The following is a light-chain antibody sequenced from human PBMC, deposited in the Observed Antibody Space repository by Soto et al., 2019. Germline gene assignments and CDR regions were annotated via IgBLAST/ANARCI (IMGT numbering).Light chain of an antibody. J-gene: IGKJ4*01. V-gene: IGKV1-5*01. CDR2: DAS. CDR3: LQDYNYPLT. Sequence: DIQMTQSPSTLSASVGDRVTISCWSSQSIISWLAWYQQKPGKAPKLLIYDASSLESGVPSRFSGSGSGTDFTLIISSLQPEDFATYYCLQDYNYPLTFGGGTKVDI. CDR1: QSIISW.